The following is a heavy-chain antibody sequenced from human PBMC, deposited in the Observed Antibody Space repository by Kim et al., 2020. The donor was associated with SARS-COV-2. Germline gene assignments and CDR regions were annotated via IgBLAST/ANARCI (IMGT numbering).Heavy chain of an antibody. CDR2: IYYSGST. CDR3: ARARGDSSGYYAFDI. D-gene: IGHD3-22*01. J-gene: IGHJ3*02. Sequence: SETLSLTCTVSGGSISSGGYYWSWIRQHPGKGLEWIGYIYYSGSTYYNPSLKSRVTISVDTSKNQFSLKLSTVTAADTAVYYCARARGDSSGYYAFDIWGQGTMVTVSS. CDR1: GGSISSGGYY. V-gene: IGHV4-31*03.